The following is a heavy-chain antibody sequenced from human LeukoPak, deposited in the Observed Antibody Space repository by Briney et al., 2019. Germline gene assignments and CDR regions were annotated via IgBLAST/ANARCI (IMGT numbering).Heavy chain of an antibody. J-gene: IGHJ4*02. CDR2: ISGSGGST. CDR3: ANLDYGDYVLGY. D-gene: IGHD4-17*01. Sequence: PGGSLRLSCAASGFTFSSYAMSWVRQAPGKGLEWVSDISGSGGSTYYADSVKGRFTISRDNSKNTLYLQMNSLRAEGTAVYYCANLDYGDYVLGYWGQGTLVTVSS. CDR1: GFTFSSYA. V-gene: IGHV3-23*01.